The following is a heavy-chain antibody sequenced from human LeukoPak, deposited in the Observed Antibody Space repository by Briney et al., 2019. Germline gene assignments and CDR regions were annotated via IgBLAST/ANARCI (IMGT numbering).Heavy chain of an antibody. J-gene: IGHJ4*02. CDR1: GFSLTTYG. V-gene: IGHV3-33*01. D-gene: IGHD3-10*01. CDR3: ARDGGSGIDY. Sequence: PGGSLRLSYAASGFSLTTYGTHWLRQAPGKGREWVAVIWYDGSRKFYGDSVKGRFTVSRDTSENTMYLQMNTLRVDDTAVYYCARDGGSGIDYWGQGTLVTVSS. CDR2: IWYDGSRK.